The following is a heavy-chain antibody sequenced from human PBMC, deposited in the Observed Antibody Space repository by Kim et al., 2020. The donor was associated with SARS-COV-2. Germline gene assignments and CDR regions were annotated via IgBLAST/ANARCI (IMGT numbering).Heavy chain of an antibody. V-gene: IGHV3-23*01. D-gene: IGHD2-15*01. Sequence: GGSLRLSCAASGFTFSSYAMSWVRQAPGKGLEWVSAISEGGGVTYYADSVKGRFIISRDTSKNTLYLQMNSLRVEDTAVFYCAIHRGYCISGNCHRYFDYWGQGTLVTVSS. CDR3: AIHRGYCISGNCHRYFDY. J-gene: IGHJ4*02. CDR1: GFTFSSYA. CDR2: ISEGGGVT.